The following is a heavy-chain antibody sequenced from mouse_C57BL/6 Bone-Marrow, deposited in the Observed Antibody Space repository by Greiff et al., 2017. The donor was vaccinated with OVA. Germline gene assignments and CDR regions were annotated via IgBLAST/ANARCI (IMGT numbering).Heavy chain of an antibody. D-gene: IGHD2-1*01. Sequence: VQLQQSGAELVRPGASVKLSCTASGFNIKDDYMHWVKQRPEQGLEWIGWIDPENGDTEYASKFQGKATITADTSSNTAYLQLSSLTSEDTAVYYCPPIYSDGDVWGTGTTVTVSS. CDR3: PPIYSDGDV. CDR1: GFNIKDDY. J-gene: IGHJ1*03. CDR2: IDPENGDT. V-gene: IGHV14-4*01.